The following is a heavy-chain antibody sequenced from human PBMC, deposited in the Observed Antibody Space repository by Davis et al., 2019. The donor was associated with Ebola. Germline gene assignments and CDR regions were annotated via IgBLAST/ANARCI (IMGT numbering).Heavy chain of an antibody. V-gene: IGHV1-2*06. CDR1: GYTFTDYN. CDR2: VILKSGAT. Sequence: ASVKVSCKASGYTFTDYNIHWMRQAPGQGLEWLGRVILKSGATNYAQKFQGRVTMTTDRSTSTVHMELRSLISDDTAVYYCAGGGRDGMDVWGQGTTVTVS. J-gene: IGHJ6*02. CDR3: AGGGRDGMDV.